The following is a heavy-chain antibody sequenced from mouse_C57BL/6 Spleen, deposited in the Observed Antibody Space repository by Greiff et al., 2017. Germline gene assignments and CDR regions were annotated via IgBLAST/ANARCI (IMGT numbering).Heavy chain of an antibody. CDR1: GFTFSSYG. J-gene: IGHJ1*03. Sequence: EVKLVESGGDLVKPGGSLKLSCAASGFTFSSYGMSWVRQTPDKRLEWVATISSGGSYTYYPDSVKGRFTISRDNAKNTLYLQMSSLKSEDTAMYYCARLTGTVWYFDVWGTGTTVTVSS. D-gene: IGHD4-1*01. CDR2: ISSGGSYT. CDR3: ARLTGTVWYFDV. V-gene: IGHV5-6*01.